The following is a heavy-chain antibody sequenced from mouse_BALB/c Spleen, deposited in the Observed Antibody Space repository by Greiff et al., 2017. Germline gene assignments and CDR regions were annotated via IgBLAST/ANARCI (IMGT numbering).Heavy chain of an antibody. CDR2: INPSSGYT. D-gene: IGHD2-4*01. Sequence: QVQLKQSGAELARPGASVKMSCKASGYTFTSYTMHWVKQRPGQGLEWIGYINPSSGYTNYNQKFKDKATLTADKSSSTAYMQLSSLTSEDSAVYYCARDDYDPYFDYWGQGTTLTVSS. CDR1: GYTFTSYT. V-gene: IGHV1-4*01. CDR3: ARDDYDPYFDY. J-gene: IGHJ2*01.